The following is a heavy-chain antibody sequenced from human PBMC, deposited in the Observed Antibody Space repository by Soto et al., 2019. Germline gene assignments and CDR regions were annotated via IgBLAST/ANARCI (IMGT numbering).Heavy chain of an antibody. Sequence: ASVKVSCKASGFTFTSSAVQWVRQARGQRLEWIGWIVVGSGNTNYAQKFQERVTITRDMSTSTAYMELSSLRSEDTAVYYCAADQGNSYGYLVDYYGMDVWGQGTTVTVSS. CDR2: IVVGSGNT. J-gene: IGHJ6*02. D-gene: IGHD5-18*01. CDR1: GFTFTSSA. CDR3: AADQGNSYGYLVDYYGMDV. V-gene: IGHV1-58*01.